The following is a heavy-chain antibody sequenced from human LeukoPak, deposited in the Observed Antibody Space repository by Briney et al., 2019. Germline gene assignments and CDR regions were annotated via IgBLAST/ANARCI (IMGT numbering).Heavy chain of an antibody. V-gene: IGHV3-7*01. J-gene: IGHJ4*02. CDR1: GFTFSSYW. D-gene: IGHD2-2*02. CDR2: IKQDGSEK. CDR3: ARARYCSSTSCYTSYNDY. Sequence: GGSLRLSCAASGFTFSSYWMSWVRQAPGKGLEWVANIKQDGSEKYYVDSVKGRFTISRDNAKNSLYLQMNSLRAEDTAVYYCARARYCSSTSCYTSYNDYWGQGTLVTVSS.